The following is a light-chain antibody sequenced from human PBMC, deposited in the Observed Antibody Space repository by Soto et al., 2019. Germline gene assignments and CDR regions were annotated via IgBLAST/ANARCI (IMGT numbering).Light chain of an antibody. V-gene: IGLV1-40*01. J-gene: IGLJ3*02. Sequence: QSVLTQPPSMSGAPGQRDTISCTGSSSDIGAGYDVHWYQQFPGTAPKLLIYSNINRPSGVPDRFSGSKSGTSASLAITGLQAEDEADYYCQSYDSSLGGSKGVFGGGTKLTVL. CDR1: SSDIGAGYD. CDR3: QSYDSSLGGSKGV. CDR2: SNI.